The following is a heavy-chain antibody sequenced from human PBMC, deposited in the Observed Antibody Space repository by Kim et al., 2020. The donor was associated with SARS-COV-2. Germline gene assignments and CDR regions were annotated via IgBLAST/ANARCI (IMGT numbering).Heavy chain of an antibody. V-gene: IGHV3-23*01. J-gene: IGHJ3*02. D-gene: IGHD3-10*01. CDR2: T. CDR3: AKDRGSEAFDI. Sequence: TYYAESVKGRFTISRDNSKNTLYLQMNSLRAEDTAVYYCAKDRGSEAFDIWGQGTMVTVSS.